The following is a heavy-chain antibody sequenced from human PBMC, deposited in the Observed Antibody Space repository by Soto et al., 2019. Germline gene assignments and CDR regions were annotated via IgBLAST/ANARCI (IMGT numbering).Heavy chain of an antibody. CDR2: ISSSSSVI. V-gene: IGHV3-48*01. CDR1: GFILSDCA. D-gene: IGHD7-27*01. CDR3: GRDLSWGSNWYYYMDV. J-gene: IGHJ6*03. Sequence: EVQLVESGGGLVQPGGSLRLSCATSGFILSDCAMNWVRQAPGKGLEWVSYISSSSSVIDYADSVKGRFTVSRDNARNSLYLQISSMRAEDQAVYYCGRDLSWGSNWYYYMDVW.